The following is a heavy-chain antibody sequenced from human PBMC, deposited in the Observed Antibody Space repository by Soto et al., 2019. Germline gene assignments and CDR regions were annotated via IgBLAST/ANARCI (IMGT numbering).Heavy chain of an antibody. CDR3: ARDQKAGYCSGGSCYYYYGMDV. V-gene: IGHV3-30*04. D-gene: IGHD2-15*01. J-gene: IGHJ6*02. Sequence: QVQLVESGGGVVQPGRSLTLSCAASGFTFSTYAMHRVRQAPGKGLEWVAVISYDGKNNYYAGSVKGRFTISRGNSRDTLFLQMNSLRADDTAVYYCARDQKAGYCSGGSCYYYYGMDVWGQGTTVTVSS. CDR2: ISYDGKNN. CDR1: GFTFSTYA.